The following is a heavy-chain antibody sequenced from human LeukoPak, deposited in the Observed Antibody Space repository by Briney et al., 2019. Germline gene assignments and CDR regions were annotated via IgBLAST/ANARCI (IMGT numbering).Heavy chain of an antibody. CDR1: GGSISSYY. J-gene: IGHJ3*02. V-gene: IGHV4-59*01. D-gene: IGHD6-19*01. CDR2: IYYSGST. Sequence: SETLSLTCTASGGSISSYYWSWIRQPPGKGLEWIGYIYYSGSTNYNPSLKSRVTISVDTSKNQFSLKLSSVTAADTAVYYCAREIAVAGDYAFDIWGQGTMVTVSS. CDR3: AREIAVAGDYAFDI.